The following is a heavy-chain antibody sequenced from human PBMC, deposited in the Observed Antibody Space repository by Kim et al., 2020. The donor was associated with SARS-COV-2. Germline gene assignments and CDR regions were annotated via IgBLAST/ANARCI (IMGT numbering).Heavy chain of an antibody. Sequence: GGSLRLSCAASGFTFSSYWMSWVRQAPGKGLEWVANIKQDGSEKYYVDSVKGRFTISRDNAKNSLYLQMNSLRAEDTAVYYCARVAVDYYGSGSYYLKRRYYYYYYMDVWGKGTTVTVSS. D-gene: IGHD3-10*01. CDR2: IKQDGSEK. V-gene: IGHV3-7*01. J-gene: IGHJ6*03. CDR3: ARVAVDYYGSGSYYLKRRYYYYYYMDV. CDR1: GFTFSSYW.